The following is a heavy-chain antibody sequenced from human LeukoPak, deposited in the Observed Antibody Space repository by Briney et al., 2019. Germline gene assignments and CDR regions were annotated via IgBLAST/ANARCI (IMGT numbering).Heavy chain of an antibody. V-gene: IGHV3-74*01. D-gene: IGHD3-10*01. Sequence: GGSLRLSCAASGFTFSSYWMHWVRQAPGKGLVWVSRINSDGSSTSYADSVKGRFTISRDNAKNTLYLQMNSLRAEDTAVYYCAREGIYGSHPAGHFDYWGQGTLVTVSS. CDR2: INSDGSST. CDR3: AREGIYGSHPAGHFDY. CDR1: GFTFSSYW. J-gene: IGHJ4*02.